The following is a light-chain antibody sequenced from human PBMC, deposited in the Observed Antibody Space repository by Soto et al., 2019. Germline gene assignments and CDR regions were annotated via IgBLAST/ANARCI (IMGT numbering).Light chain of an antibody. CDR2: GNI. J-gene: IGLJ1*01. CDR3: QSYDISLSGV. Sequence: QSVLTQPPSVSGAPGQRVTISCTGSSSNIGAGYDVHWYQQLPGTAPKLLIYGNINRPSGVPDRFSGSKSGTSASLAITGLQAEDEAAYYCQSYDISLSGVFGTGTKVTVL. V-gene: IGLV1-40*01. CDR1: SSNIGAGYD.